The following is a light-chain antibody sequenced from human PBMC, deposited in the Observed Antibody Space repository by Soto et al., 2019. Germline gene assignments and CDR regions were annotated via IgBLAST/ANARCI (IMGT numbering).Light chain of an antibody. CDR3: QSYDSSNHGV. CDR1: SGSIASNY. Sequence: NFMLTQPHSVSESPGKTVTISCTRSSGSIASNYVQWYQQRPGSAPTTVIYEDNQRPSGVPDRFSGSIDSSSNSASLTISGLKTEDKADYYCQSYDSSNHGVFGGGTQLTVL. CDR2: EDN. V-gene: IGLV6-57*03. J-gene: IGLJ3*02.